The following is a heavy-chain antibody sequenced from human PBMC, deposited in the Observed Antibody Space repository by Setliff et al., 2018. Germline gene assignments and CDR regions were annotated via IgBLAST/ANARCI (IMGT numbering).Heavy chain of an antibody. CDR1: GVTFSNYA. CDR2: IIPVLDSA. V-gene: IGHV1-69*11. D-gene: IGHD6-6*01. J-gene: IGHJ3*02. Sequence: SVKVSCKAFGVTFSNYAISWVRQAPGQGLEWMGRIIPVLDSADYARKFQGRVTFTADESTRTAYMELSSLTSEDTAVYFCARYFSSDPFDIWGQGTLVTVSS. CDR3: ARYFSSDPFDI.